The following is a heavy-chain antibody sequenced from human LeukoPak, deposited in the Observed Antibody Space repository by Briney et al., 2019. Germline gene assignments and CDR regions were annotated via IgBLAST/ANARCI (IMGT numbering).Heavy chain of an antibody. Sequence: GGSLRLSCAASGFTFSSYSMNWVRQAPGKGLEWVSSISSSSRFIYYADPVKGRFTISRDNAKNSLYLQMNSLRAEDTAVYYCAREAYNWNIDVFDIWGQGTMVTVSS. V-gene: IGHV3-21*01. D-gene: IGHD1/OR15-1a*01. CDR2: ISSSSRFI. J-gene: IGHJ3*02. CDR1: GFTFSSYS. CDR3: AREAYNWNIDVFDI.